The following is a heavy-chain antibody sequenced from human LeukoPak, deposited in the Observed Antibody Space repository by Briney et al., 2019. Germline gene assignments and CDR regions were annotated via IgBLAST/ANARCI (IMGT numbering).Heavy chain of an antibody. D-gene: IGHD4-17*01. V-gene: IGHV4-39*01. J-gene: IGHJ5*02. CDR2: IYSSGST. Sequence: SETLSLTCTVSGGSISSSYYYWGWIRQPPGKGLEWIGSIYSSGSTYYNPSLKSRVTISVDTSKNQLSLKLTSVTAADTAVYYCARHHGPWGQGTLVTVSS. CDR1: GGSISSSYYY. CDR3: ARHHGP.